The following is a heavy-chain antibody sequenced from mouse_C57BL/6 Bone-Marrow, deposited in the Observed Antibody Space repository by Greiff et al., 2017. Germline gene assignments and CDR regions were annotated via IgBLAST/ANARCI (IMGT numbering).Heavy chain of an antibody. V-gene: IGHV14-2*01. CDR1: GFTIKDYY. CDR2: IDPGDGET. Sequence: EVHVKQSGAELVKPGASVKLSCTASGFTIKDYYMHWVKQRTEQGLAWIGKIDPGDGETKYAAKFQGKATITADTSSNTAYLQLSSLTSEDTAVXCGAGYYDGKGYFDVWGTGTTVTVSS. CDR3: AGYYDGKGYFDV. D-gene: IGHD1-1*01. J-gene: IGHJ1*03.